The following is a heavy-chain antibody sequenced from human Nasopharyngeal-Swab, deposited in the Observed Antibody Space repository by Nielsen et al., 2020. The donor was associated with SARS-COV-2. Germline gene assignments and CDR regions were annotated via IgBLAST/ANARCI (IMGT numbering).Heavy chain of an antibody. Sequence: SETLSLTCTVSGGSISSGGYYWSWIRQHPGKGLEWIGYIYYSGSTYYNPSLKSRVTISVDTSKNQFSLKLSSVTAADTAVYYCARAVASHWLGTRFDYWGQGTLVTVSS. CDR2: IYYSGST. D-gene: IGHD3-9*01. CDR1: GGSISSGGYY. CDR3: ARAVASHWLGTRFDY. J-gene: IGHJ4*02. V-gene: IGHV4-31*03.